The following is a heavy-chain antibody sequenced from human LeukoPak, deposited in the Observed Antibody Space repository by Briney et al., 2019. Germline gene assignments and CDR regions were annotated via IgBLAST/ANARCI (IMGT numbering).Heavy chain of an antibody. Sequence: PSATVKVSCKASGYTCTSYYMHWVRQAPGQGLEWMGIINPSGGSTSYAQKFQGRVTMTRDTSTSTVYMELSSLRSEDTAVYYCARARVAMIVVVAFDYWGQGTLVTVSS. D-gene: IGHD3-22*01. CDR2: INPSGGST. CDR1: GYTCTSYY. CDR3: ARARVAMIVVVAFDY. J-gene: IGHJ4*02. V-gene: IGHV1-46*01.